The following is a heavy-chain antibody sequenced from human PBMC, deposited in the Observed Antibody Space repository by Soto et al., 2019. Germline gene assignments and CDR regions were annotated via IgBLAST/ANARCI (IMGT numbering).Heavy chain of an antibody. Sequence: PSETLSLTCPVSGGSISSSNYYWGWIRQPPGKGLDWIVSIFYSGSTYYNPSLRSRVTISVDTSKNQFSLKLSSVTAADTAVYYCARHLAYCSAGSCYSDFPYYGMDVWGEGTKVT. V-gene: IGHV4-39*01. J-gene: IGHJ6*02. CDR2: IFYSGST. D-gene: IGHD2-15*01. CDR1: GGSISSSNYY. CDR3: ARHLAYCSAGSCYSDFPYYGMDV.